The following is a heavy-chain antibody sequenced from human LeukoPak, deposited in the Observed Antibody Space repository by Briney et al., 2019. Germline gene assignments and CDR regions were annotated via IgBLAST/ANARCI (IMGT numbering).Heavy chain of an antibody. CDR1: GGSISSSSYY. J-gene: IGHJ6*03. CDR3: ASVGFICCYYYYMDV. D-gene: IGHD3-16*02. V-gene: IGHV4-39*07. CDR2: IYYSGST. Sequence: ASETLSLTCTVSGGSISSSSYYWGWIRQPPGKGLEWIGSIYYSGSTYYNPSLKSRVTISVDTSKNQFSLKLTSVTAADTAVYYCASVGFICCYYYYMDVWGKGTTVTVSS.